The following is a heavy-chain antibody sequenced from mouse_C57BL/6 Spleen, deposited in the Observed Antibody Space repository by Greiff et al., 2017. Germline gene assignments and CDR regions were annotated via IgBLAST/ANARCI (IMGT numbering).Heavy chain of an antibody. CDR1: GYSITSGYY. CDR3: ARISWEGFAY. V-gene: IGHV3-6*01. CDR2: ISYDGSN. D-gene: IGHD4-1*01. Sequence: DVKLQESGPGLVKPSQSLSLTCSVTGYSITSGYYWNWIRQFPGNKLEWMGYISYDGSNNYNPSLKNRISITRDTSKNQFFLKWNSVTTEDTATYYCARISWEGFAYWGQGTLVTVSA. J-gene: IGHJ3*01.